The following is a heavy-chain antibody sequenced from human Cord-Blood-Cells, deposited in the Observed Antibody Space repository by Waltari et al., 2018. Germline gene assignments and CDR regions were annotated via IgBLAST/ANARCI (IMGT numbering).Heavy chain of an antibody. Sequence: EVQLVESGGGLVQPGGSLRLSCAASGFTFSSYSMNWVRQAPGKGLEWVSYISSSSSTIYYADSVKGQFTISRDNAKNSLYLQMNSLRAEDTAVYYCARDQRAGTTGWYFDLWGRGTLVTVSS. CDR2: ISSSSSTI. CDR1: GFTFSSYS. V-gene: IGHV3-48*01. J-gene: IGHJ2*01. D-gene: IGHD1-7*01. CDR3: ARDQRAGTTGWYFDL.